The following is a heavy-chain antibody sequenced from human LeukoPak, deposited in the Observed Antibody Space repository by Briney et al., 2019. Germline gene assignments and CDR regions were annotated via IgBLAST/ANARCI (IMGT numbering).Heavy chain of an antibody. CDR3: AKYPDTVVVVSATYFDY. Sequence: PGGSLRLSCAASGFTFSNDAMSWVRQAPGKGLEWVSAISGSGGSTYYADSVKGRFTISRDNSKNTLCLQMNSLRAEDTAVYYCAKYPDTVVVVSATYFDYWGQGTLVTVSS. CDR1: GFTFSNDA. J-gene: IGHJ4*02. CDR2: ISGSGGST. D-gene: IGHD2-15*01. V-gene: IGHV3-23*01.